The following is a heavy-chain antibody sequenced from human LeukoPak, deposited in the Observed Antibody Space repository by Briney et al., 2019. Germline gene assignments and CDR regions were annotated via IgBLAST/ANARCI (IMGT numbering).Heavy chain of an antibody. Sequence: ASVKVSCKTSGYTFTGYFIHWVRQAPGQGLEWMGWINPNSGGTNYAQKFQGRVTMTRDTSISTAYMELSRLRSDDTAVYYCARGTTYYYDSSGSVGYFQHWGQGTLSPSPQ. CDR1: GYTFTGYF. CDR3: ARGTTYYYDSSGSVGYFQH. J-gene: IGHJ1*01. D-gene: IGHD3-22*01. V-gene: IGHV1-2*02. CDR2: INPNSGGT.